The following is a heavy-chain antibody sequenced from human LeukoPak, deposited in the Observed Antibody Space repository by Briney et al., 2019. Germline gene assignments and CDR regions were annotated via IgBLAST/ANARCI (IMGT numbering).Heavy chain of an antibody. CDR1: GFTFGSYS. V-gene: IGHV3-48*01. CDR2: ISSSSNTI. CDR3: ARRRDSGSSSFDY. J-gene: IGHJ4*02. D-gene: IGHD1-26*01. Sequence: GGSLRLSCAASGFTFGSYSMNWVRQAPGKGLEWVSYISSSSNTIYYADSVKGRFTISRDNAKNSLYLQMNSLRAEDTAVYYCARRRDSGSSSFDYWGQGTLVTVSS.